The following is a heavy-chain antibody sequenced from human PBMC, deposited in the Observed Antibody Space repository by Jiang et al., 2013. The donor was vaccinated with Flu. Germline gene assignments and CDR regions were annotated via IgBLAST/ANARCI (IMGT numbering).Heavy chain of an antibody. CDR3: AREGGSSGKAGYFDT. CDR1: GFSLSDSI. V-gene: IGHV3-30-3*01. Sequence: QLVESGGDVVQPGRSLRLSCEGAGFSLSDSIIHWVRQAPGKGLEWVSVIGIDGNSWQYADSARGHFIISRDDSKNTVTLEMNSLRVEDTAVYYCAREGGSSGKAGYFDTWGQGTLVTVSS. CDR2: IGIDGNSW. D-gene: IGHD5-12*01. J-gene: IGHJ4*02.